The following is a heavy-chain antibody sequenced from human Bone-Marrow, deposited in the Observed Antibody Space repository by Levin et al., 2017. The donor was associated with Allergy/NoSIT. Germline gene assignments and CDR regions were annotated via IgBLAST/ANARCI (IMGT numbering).Heavy chain of an antibody. V-gene: IGHV1-46*01. D-gene: IGHD5-18*01. Sequence: ASVKVSCKASGYTFTSYYMHWVRQAPGQGLEWMGIINPSGGSTSYAQKFQGRVTMTRDTSTSTVYMELSSLRSEDTAVYYCARDRKRWIQLWLMGFDYWGQGTLVTVSS. J-gene: IGHJ4*02. CDR1: GYTFTSYY. CDR3: ARDRKRWIQLWLMGFDY. CDR2: INPSGGST.